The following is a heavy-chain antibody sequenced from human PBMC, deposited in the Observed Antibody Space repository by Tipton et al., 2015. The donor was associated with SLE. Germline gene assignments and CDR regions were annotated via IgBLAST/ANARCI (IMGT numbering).Heavy chain of an antibody. Sequence: TLSLTCTVSGGSISSGGYYWSWIRQHPGKGLEWVGYIYYSGSTYYNPSLTSRVTISVDTSKNQFSLKLSSVTAADTAVYYCAREDSGYQVVAATPAYYYYMDVWGKGTTVTVSS. D-gene: IGHD2-15*01. CDR3: AREDSGYQVVAATPAYYYYMDV. J-gene: IGHJ6*03. CDR2: IYYSGST. CDR1: GGSISSGGYY. V-gene: IGHV4-31*03.